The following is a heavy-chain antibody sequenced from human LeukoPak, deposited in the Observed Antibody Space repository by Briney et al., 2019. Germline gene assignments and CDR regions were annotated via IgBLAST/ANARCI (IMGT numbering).Heavy chain of an antibody. D-gene: IGHD5-24*01. CDR3: ARARRDGLVIYFDY. J-gene: IGHJ4*02. Sequence: GGSLRLSCAASVFTFSIYAMHGVRQAPGKGLEGVGVISYDGSNKYYADSVKGRFTISRDNSKNTLYLQMNSLRAEDTAVYYCARARRDGLVIYFDYWGQGTLVTVSS. CDR2: ISYDGSNK. V-gene: IGHV3-30*01. CDR1: VFTFSIYA.